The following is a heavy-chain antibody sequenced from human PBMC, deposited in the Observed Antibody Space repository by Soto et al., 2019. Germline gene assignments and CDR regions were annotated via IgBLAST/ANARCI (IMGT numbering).Heavy chain of an antibody. CDR1: GFTFSSYS. CDR3: ARATAARHFEY. V-gene: IGHV3-48*02. J-gene: IGHJ4*02. Sequence: XESLRLSCAASGFTFSSYSMNWVRQAPGKGLEWVSYIGGSTSTKYYADSVKGRFTISRNNAKNSLYLQMNSLRDDDTAVYYCARATAARHFEYWGQGTLVPVSS. D-gene: IGHD6-6*01. CDR2: IGGSTSTK.